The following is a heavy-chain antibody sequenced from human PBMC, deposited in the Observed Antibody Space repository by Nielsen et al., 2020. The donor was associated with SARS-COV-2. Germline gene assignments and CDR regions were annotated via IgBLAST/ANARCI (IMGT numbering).Heavy chain of an antibody. Sequence: GESLKISCAASGFTFSSYAMSWIRQAPGKGLEWVSYISSSSSYTNYADSVKGRFTISRDNAKNSLYLQMNSLRAEDTAVYYCARTITMVRGVIITGSRYYFDYWGQGTLVTVSS. CDR3: ARTITMVRGVIITGSRYYFDY. J-gene: IGHJ4*02. CDR2: ISSSSSYT. CDR1: GFTFSSYA. D-gene: IGHD3-10*01. V-gene: IGHV3-11*03.